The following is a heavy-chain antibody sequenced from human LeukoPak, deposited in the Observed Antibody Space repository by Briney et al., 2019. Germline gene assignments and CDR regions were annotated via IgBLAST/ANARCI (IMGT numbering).Heavy chain of an antibody. V-gene: IGHV4-59*12. CDR1: GGSISSYY. D-gene: IGHD3-22*01. CDR2: IYYSGST. Sequence: PSETLSLTCTVSGGSISSYYWSWIRQPPGKGLEWIGYIYYSGSTNYNPSLKSRVTISVDTSKNQFSLKLSSVTAADTAVYYCARDRGGAYYYDSSGYYDYWGQGTLVTVSS. CDR3: ARDRGGAYYYDSSGYYDY. J-gene: IGHJ4*02.